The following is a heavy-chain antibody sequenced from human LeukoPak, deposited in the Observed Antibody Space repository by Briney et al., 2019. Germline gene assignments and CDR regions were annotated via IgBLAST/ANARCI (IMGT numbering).Heavy chain of an antibody. CDR2: IYYSGST. CDR3: ARHIFGHLFDY. Sequence: SETLSLTCTVSGGSISSYYWSWIRQPPGKGLEWIGYIYYSGSTNYNPSLKSRVTISVDTSKNQFSLMLSSVTAADTAVYYCARHIFGHLFDYWGQGTLVLVSS. CDR1: GGSISSYY. J-gene: IGHJ4*02. V-gene: IGHV4-59*01. D-gene: IGHD3-3*02.